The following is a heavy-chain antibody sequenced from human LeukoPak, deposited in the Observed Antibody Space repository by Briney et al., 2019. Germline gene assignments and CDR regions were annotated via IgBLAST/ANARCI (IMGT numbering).Heavy chain of an antibody. D-gene: IGHD6-19*01. V-gene: IGHV3-53*01. CDR2: IYSGGST. CDR3: ARTYSSGWYYWAKFGYFDY. J-gene: IGHJ4*02. Sequence: PGGSLRLSCAASGFTVSSNYMSWVRQAPGKGLEWVSVIYSGGSTYYADSVKGRFTISRDNSKNTLYLQMNSLRAEDTAVYYCARTYSSGWYYWAKFGYFDYWGQGTLVTVSS. CDR1: GFTVSSNY.